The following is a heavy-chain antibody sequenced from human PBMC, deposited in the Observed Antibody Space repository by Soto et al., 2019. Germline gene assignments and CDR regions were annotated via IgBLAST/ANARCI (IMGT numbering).Heavy chain of an antibody. Sequence: EVQLVESGGGLVQPGGSLRLSCAASGFTVSSNYMSWVRQAPGKGLEWVSVIYSGGTTYYADSVKGRFTISRDNSKNTLYLQMNSLRAEDTAVYYCARNGDSSDYRGWFAAWGQGTLVTVSS. J-gene: IGHJ5*02. CDR1: GFTVSSNY. CDR2: IYSGGTT. CDR3: ARNGDSSDYRGWFAA. V-gene: IGHV3-66*01. D-gene: IGHD3-22*01.